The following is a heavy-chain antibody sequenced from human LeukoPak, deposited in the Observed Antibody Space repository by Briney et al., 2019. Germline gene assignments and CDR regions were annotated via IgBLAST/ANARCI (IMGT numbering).Heavy chain of an antibody. D-gene: IGHD4-17*01. V-gene: IGHV4-34*01. CDR2: INHSGST. J-gene: IGHJ4*02. CDR3: ARGYGDPTDKFDY. Sequence: PSETLCLTCAVYGGSFSGYYWSWIRQPPGKGLEWIGEINHSGSTNYNPSLKSRVTISVDTSKNQFSLKLSSVTAADTAVYYCARGYGDPTDKFDYWGQGTLVTVSS. CDR1: GGSFSGYY.